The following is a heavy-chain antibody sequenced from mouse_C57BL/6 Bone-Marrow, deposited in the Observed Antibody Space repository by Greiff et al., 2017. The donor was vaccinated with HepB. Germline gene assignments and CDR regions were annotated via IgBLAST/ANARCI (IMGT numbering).Heavy chain of an antibody. Sequence: EVKLVESGGDLEKPGGSLKLSCAASGFTFSNYGMSWVRQTPDKRLEWVATISNGGSYNYYPDSVKGRFTISRDNAKNTLYLQMSSLKSENTAIYYCARPFGNYDWSFDVWGAGTTVTVSS. V-gene: IGHV5-6*02. CDR2: ISNGGSYN. D-gene: IGHD2-1*01. CDR3: ARPFGNYDWSFDV. J-gene: IGHJ1*01. CDR1: GFTFSNYG.